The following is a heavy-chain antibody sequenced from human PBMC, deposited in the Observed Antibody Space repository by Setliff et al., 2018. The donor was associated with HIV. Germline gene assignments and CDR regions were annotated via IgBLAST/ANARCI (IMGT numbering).Heavy chain of an antibody. D-gene: IGHD4-4*01. CDR2: INHSGST. CDR1: GGSFSGYY. Sequence: PSETLSLTCAVYGGSFSGYYWSWIRQPPGKGLEWIGEINHSGSTNYNPPLKSRVTISVDTSKNQFSLKLSSVTAADTAVYYCARGKPRGYSKTLGLWYFDYWGQGTLVTVSS. V-gene: IGHV4-34*01. CDR3: ARGKPRGYSKTLGLWYFDY. J-gene: IGHJ4*02.